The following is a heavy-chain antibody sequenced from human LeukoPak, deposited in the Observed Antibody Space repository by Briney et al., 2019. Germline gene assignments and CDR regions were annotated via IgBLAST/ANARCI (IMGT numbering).Heavy chain of an antibody. CDR1: GGSISSYY. J-gene: IGHJ4*02. D-gene: IGHD3-22*01. Sequence: SETLSLTCTVSGGSISSYYWSWIRQPAGKGLEWIGRIYTSGSTNYNPSLKSRVTMSVDTSKNQFSLKLSSVTAADTAVYYCARDGYYYDNSGYGLDYWGQGTLVTVSS. V-gene: IGHV4-4*07. CDR2: IYTSGST. CDR3: ARDGYYYDNSGYGLDY.